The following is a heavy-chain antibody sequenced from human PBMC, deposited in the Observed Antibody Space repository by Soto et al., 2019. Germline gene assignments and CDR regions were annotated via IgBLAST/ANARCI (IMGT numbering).Heavy chain of an antibody. CDR1: GYTLTGLS. D-gene: IGHD5-12*01. CDR2: FDPEDGET. J-gene: IGHJ4*02. V-gene: IGHV1-24*01. Sequence: ASVKVSCKVSGYTLTGLSMHWVRRAPGKGLEWMGGFDPEDGETIYAQKFQGRVTMTEDTSTDTAYMELSSLRSEDTAVYYCAKRRGYDRARIDYWGQGTLVSVSS. CDR3: AKRRGYDRARIDY.